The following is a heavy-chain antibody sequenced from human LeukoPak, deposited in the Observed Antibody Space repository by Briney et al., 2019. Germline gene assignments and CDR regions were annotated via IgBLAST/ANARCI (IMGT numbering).Heavy chain of an antibody. V-gene: IGHV4-34*01. CDR1: GGSFSGYY. Sequence: PSETLSLTCAVYGGSFSGYYWSWIRQPPGKGLEWIGEINHSGSTNYNPSLKSRVTISVDTSKNQFSLKLSSVTAADTAVYYCARVVRGVIILDYWGQGTLVTVSS. D-gene: IGHD3-10*01. J-gene: IGHJ4*02. CDR2: INHSGST. CDR3: ARVVRGVIILDY.